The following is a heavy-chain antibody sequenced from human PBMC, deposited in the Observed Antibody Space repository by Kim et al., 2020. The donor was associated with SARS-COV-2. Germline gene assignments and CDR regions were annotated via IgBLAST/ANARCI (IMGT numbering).Heavy chain of an antibody. CDR1: GFTFSSYG. Sequence: GGSLRLSCAASGFTFSSYGMHWVRQAPGKGLEWVAVISYDGSNKYYADSVKGRFTISRDNSKNTLYLQMNSLRAEDTAVYYCAKDAVAGTGAFDIWGQGTMVTVSS. CDR3: AKDAVAGTGAFDI. D-gene: IGHD6-19*01. V-gene: IGHV3-30*18. CDR2: ISYDGSNK. J-gene: IGHJ3*02.